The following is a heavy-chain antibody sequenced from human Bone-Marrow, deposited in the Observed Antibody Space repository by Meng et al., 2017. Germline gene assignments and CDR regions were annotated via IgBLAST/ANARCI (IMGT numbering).Heavy chain of an antibody. V-gene: IGHV1-69*13. Sequence: SVKVSCKASGGTFSSYAISWVRQAPGQGLEWMGGIIPSFGTANYAQKFQGRVTITADESTSTAYMELSSLRSEDTAVYYCARENSSPSSFFQLNWFDPWGQGTLVTVSS. J-gene: IGHJ5*02. CDR3: ARENSSPSSFFQLNWFDP. D-gene: IGHD6-13*01. CDR1: GGTFSSYA. CDR2: IIPSFGTA.